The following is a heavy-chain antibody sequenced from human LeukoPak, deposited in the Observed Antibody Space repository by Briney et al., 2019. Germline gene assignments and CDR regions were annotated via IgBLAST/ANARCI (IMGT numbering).Heavy chain of an antibody. D-gene: IGHD3-10*01. CDR1: GFTVSSNY. J-gene: IGHJ4*02. CDR2: IYSGGST. V-gene: IGHV3-66*02. CDR3: AKTMVRGVIPSPLDY. Sequence: GGSLRLSCAASGFTVSSNYMSWVRQAPGKGLEWVSVIYSGGSTYYADSVKGRFTISRDNSKNTLYLQMNSLRAEDTAVYYCAKTMVRGVIPSPLDYWGQGTLVTVSS.